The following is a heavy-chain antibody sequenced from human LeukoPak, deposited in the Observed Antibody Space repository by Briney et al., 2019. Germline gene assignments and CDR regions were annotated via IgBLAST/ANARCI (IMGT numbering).Heavy chain of an antibody. CDR2: ISGSGGST. CDR1: GFTFSSYS. V-gene: IGHV3-23*01. CDR3: AKDPDILTGYYFDY. Sequence: PGRSLRLSCAASGFTFSSYSMNWVRQAPGKGLEWVSAISGSGGSTYYADSVKGRFTISRDNSKNTLYLQMNSLRAEDTAVYYCAKDPDILTGYYFDYWGQGTLVTVSS. D-gene: IGHD3-9*01. J-gene: IGHJ4*02.